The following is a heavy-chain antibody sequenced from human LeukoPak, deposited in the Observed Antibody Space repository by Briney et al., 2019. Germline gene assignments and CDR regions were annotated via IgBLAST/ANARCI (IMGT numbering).Heavy chain of an antibody. Sequence: ASVTVSCKASGYTFTSYDINWVRQATGQGLEWMGWMNPNSGNTGYAQKFQGRVTMTRNTSISTAYMELSSLRSEDTAVYYCAREATGYCSSTSCYNDYYMDVWGKGTTVTVSS. CDR1: GYTFTSYD. D-gene: IGHD2-2*02. J-gene: IGHJ6*03. CDR3: AREATGYCSSTSCYNDYYMDV. V-gene: IGHV1-8*01. CDR2: MNPNSGNT.